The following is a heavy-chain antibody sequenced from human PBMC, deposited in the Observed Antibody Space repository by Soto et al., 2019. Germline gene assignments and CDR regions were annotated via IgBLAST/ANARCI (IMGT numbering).Heavy chain of an antibody. CDR3: AKDRITGTTVYMDV. Sequence: SGGSLRLSCAASGFTFSSYGMHWVRQAPGKGLEWVAVISYDGSNKYYADSVKGRFTISRDNSKNTLYLQMNSLRAEDTAVYCCAKDRITGTTVYMDVWGKGTTVTVSS. CDR1: GFTFSSYG. CDR2: ISYDGSNK. V-gene: IGHV3-30*18. D-gene: IGHD1-7*01. J-gene: IGHJ6*03.